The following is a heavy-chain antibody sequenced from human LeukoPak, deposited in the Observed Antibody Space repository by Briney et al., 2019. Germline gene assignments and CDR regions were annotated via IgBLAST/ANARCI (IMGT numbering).Heavy chain of an antibody. D-gene: IGHD6-13*01. J-gene: IGHJ4*02. Sequence: GGSLRLSCAASGFTFDDYTMHWVRQAPGKGLEWVSLISWDGGSTYYADSVKGRFTISRDNSKNSLYLQMNSLRTEDTALYYCAKEGEAAADFDYWGQGTLVTVSS. CDR1: GFTFDDYT. V-gene: IGHV3-43*01. CDR2: ISWDGGST. CDR3: AKEGEAAADFDY.